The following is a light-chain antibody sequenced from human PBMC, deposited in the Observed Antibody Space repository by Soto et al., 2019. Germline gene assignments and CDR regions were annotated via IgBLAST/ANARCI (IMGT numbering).Light chain of an antibody. V-gene: IGLV1-44*01. CDR3: AAWDDSLKGVV. CDR2: SND. Sequence: QSVLTQPPSASGTPGQRVTISCSGSSSNIGSNTVDWYQQLPGTAPKLLIYSNDQRPSGVPDRFSGSKSGTSASLAISGLQSEDEADYYCAAWDDSLKGVVFGGGTKDRP. CDR1: SSNIGSNT. J-gene: IGLJ2*01.